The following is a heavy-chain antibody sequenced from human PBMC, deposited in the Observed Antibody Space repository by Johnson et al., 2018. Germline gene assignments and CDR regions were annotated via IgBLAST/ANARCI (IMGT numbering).Heavy chain of an antibody. D-gene: IGHD5-12*01. V-gene: IGHV3-7*01. CDR3: AKDCFSGAFDY. Sequence: VQLVQSGGGLVQPGGSLRLSCAASGFTFSTYWMTWVRQAPGKGLEWVATIREDGGDTYYVDSVKGRFTISRDNAKKISFLQMNSLTFEDTAVYSCAKDCFSGAFDYWGQGSLVTVSS. CDR1: GFTFSTYW. J-gene: IGHJ4*02. CDR2: IREDGGDT.